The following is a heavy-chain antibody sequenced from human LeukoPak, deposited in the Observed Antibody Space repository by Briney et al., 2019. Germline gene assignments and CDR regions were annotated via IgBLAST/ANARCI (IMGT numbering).Heavy chain of an antibody. J-gene: IGHJ3*02. CDR1: GFTFSSYW. D-gene: IGHD1-26*01. CDR2: IKQDGSEK. Sequence: GGSLRLSCAASGFTFSSYWMSWVRQAPGKGLEWVANIKQDGSEKYYVDSVKGRFTISRDNAKNSLYLQMNSLRAEDTAVCYCAKSDSTTPSYYDYRMDAFDIWGQGTMVTVSS. CDR3: AKSDSTTPSYYDYRMDAFDI. V-gene: IGHV3-7*01.